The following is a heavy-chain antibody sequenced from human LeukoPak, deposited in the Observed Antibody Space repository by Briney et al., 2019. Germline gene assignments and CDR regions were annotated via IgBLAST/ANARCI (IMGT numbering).Heavy chain of an antibody. CDR1: GFTFSTYD. CDR3: ARQNRNGFDY. CDR2: TGTAGDT. D-gene: IGHD2-8*01. V-gene: IGHV3-13*01. Sequence: GGSLRLSCAASGFTFSTYDFHWVRQTTGKGLEWVSATGTAGDTWYSGSVKGRFTISRENAKSSMYLQMNSLRVGDTAVYYCARQNRNGFDYWGQGTLGTVSS. J-gene: IGHJ4*02.